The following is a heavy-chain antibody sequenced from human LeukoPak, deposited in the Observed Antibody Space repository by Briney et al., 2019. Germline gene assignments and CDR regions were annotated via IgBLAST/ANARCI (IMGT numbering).Heavy chain of an antibody. CDR3: AGTWSFDY. J-gene: IGHJ4*02. D-gene: IGHD2-15*01. Sequence: PGGSLRLSCAVSGFSISNDWMHWVRRAPGKGLLWVSRISADGTTTNYADSGKGRFTISRDNAKNTLYLQMDRLRAADTDVYSCAGTWSFDYWGQGNLVTVSS. V-gene: IGHV3-74*01. CDR2: ISADGTTT. CDR1: GFSISNDW.